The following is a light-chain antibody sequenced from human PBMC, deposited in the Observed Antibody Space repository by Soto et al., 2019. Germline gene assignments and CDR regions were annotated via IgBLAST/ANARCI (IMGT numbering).Light chain of an antibody. CDR3: SSYTSSSTLV. V-gene: IGLV2-14*01. CDR1: SSVFGGYNF. CDR2: EVS. J-gene: IGLJ1*01. Sequence: QSVLTQTASVSGSPRQSITISCTGTSSVFGGYNFVSWYQQHPGKDPKYMIFEVSKRPSWVSNRNSGSKSGNTSSLTISGLQAEDEADYYCSSYTSSSTLVFGTGTKVTVL.